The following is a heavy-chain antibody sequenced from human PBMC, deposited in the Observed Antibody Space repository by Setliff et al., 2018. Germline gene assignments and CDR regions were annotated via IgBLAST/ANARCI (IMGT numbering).Heavy chain of an antibody. CDR2: INHSGST. V-gene: IGHV4-34*01. Sequence: SETLSLTCAVYGGSFSGYYWSWIRQPPGKGLEWIGEINHSGSTNYNPSLKSRVTISVDTSKNQFSLKLSSVTAADTAVYYCARARSYYDSSGYLNWFDPWGQGTLVTVSS. D-gene: IGHD3-22*01. J-gene: IGHJ5*02. CDR1: GGSFSGYY. CDR3: ARARSYYDSSGYLNWFDP.